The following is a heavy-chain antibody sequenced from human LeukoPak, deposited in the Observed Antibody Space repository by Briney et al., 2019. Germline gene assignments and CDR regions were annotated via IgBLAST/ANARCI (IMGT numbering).Heavy chain of an antibody. CDR1: GDSFSSNSAA. V-gene: IGHV6-1*01. CDR3: ARGSLMAVRVVIITFDFDY. CDR2: TYYRSKWYN. J-gene: IGHJ4*02. Sequence: SQTLSLTCAISGDSFSSNSAAWNWIRQSPSRGLEWLGRTYYRSKWYNDYAVSVKSRITINPDTSKNQFSLQLNSVTPEDTAVYYCARGSLMAVRVVIITFDFDYWGQGTLVTVSS. D-gene: IGHD3-10*01.